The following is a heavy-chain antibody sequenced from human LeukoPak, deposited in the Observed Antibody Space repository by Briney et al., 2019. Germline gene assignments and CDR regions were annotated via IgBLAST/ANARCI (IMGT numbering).Heavy chain of an antibody. V-gene: IGHV3-30*17. CDR2: VSSHGNDG. CDR1: EFTLSNYA. J-gene: IGHJ4*02. D-gene: IGHD5-24*01. CDR3: TRDAYNFNGFDY. Sequence: PGGSLRLSCAVSEFTLSNYAMHWVRQPPGKGLEWVAVVSSHGNDGYYADSVRGRFTISRDNSKNTLYLQIDNLRLEDTAIYYCTRDAYNFNGFDYWGQGTLVTVSS.